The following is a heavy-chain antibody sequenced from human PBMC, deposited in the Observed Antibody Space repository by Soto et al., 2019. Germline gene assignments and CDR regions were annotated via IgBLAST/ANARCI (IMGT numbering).Heavy chain of an antibody. CDR2: IIPIFGTA. CDR1: GGTFSSYA. CDR3: ARGSGGSSYYYYGMDV. V-gene: IGHV1-69*13. J-gene: IGHJ6*02. Sequence: GASVKVSCKASGGTFSSYAINWVRQAPGQGLEWMGGIIPIFGTANYAQKFQGRVTITADESTSTAYMELSSLRSEDTAVYYCARGSGGSSYYYYGMDVWGQGTKVTVSS. D-gene: IGHD2-15*01.